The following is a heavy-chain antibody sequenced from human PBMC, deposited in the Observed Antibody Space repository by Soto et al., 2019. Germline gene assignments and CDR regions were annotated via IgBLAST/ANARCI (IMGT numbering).Heavy chain of an antibody. V-gene: IGHV1-3*01. CDR3: ARGGYCSGGSFQPDTYYYYGMDV. Sequence: QVQLVQSGAEVKKPGASVKVSCKASGYTFTSYAMHWVRQAPGQRLEWMGWINAGNGNTKYSQKFQGRVTITRATSASTDDMDLSSLRSEDTAVSYCARGGYCSGGSFQPDTYYYYGMDVWGQGTTVTVSS. CDR1: GYTFTSYA. CDR2: INAGNGNT. D-gene: IGHD2-15*01. J-gene: IGHJ6*02.